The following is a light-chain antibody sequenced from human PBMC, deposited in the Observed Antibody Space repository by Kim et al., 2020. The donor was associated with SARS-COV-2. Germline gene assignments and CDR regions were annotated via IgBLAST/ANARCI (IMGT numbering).Light chain of an antibody. CDR3: QVWDGTSEHYV. V-gene: IGLV3-21*04. Sequence: APGKTARITWGGNNIGTKSVHWYQQKPGQAPVLIIYYDSDRPSGIPERFSGSNSGNMATLTISRVEVGDEADYFCQVWDGTSEHYVFGTGTKVTVL. CDR2: YDS. J-gene: IGLJ1*01. CDR1: NIGTKS.